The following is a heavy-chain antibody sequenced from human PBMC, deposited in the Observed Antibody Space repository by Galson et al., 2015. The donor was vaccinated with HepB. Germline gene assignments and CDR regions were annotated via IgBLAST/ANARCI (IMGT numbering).Heavy chain of an antibody. CDR3: ARDQSGGFDY. J-gene: IGHJ4*01. CDR1: GFTFSSYD. D-gene: IGHD1-26*01. V-gene: IGHV3-13*01. Sequence: SLRLSCAASGFTFSSYDMHWVRQATGKGLEWVSAIGTAGDTYYPGSVKGRFTISRENAKNSLYLQMNSLRAGDTAVYYCARDQSGGFDYWGQEPWSPSPQ. CDR2: IGTAGDT.